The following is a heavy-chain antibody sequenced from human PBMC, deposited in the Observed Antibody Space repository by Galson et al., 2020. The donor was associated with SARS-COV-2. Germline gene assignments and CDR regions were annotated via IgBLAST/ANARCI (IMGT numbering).Heavy chain of an antibody. V-gene: IGHV3-11*06. D-gene: IGHD1-1*01. CDR1: GFTFNDYY. CDR3: AGPARGGTASGVDY. Sequence: GGSVRLSCAASGFTFNDYYMSWIRQAPGKGLQLVSYISATSGYTNYADSVKGRFTISRDNAQNSVYLQMNSLRDEDTAVYYCAGPARGGTASGVDYWGRGTLVTVSS. CDR2: ISATSGYT. J-gene: IGHJ4*02.